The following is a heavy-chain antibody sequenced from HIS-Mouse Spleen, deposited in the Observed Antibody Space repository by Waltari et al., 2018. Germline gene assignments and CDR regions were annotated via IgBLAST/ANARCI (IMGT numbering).Heavy chain of an antibody. CDR1: GGSFSGYY. Sequence: QVQLQQWGAGLLKPSETLSLTCAVYGGSFSGYYWSWIRQPPGKGLEWIGEINHSGSTNYNPSLKSRVTISVDTSKNQFSLKLSSVTAADTAVYYCARASDYYDSSGYYQYYFDYWGQGTLVTVSS. J-gene: IGHJ4*02. V-gene: IGHV4-34*01. CDR3: ARASDYYDSSGYYQYYFDY. CDR2: INHSGST. D-gene: IGHD3-22*01.